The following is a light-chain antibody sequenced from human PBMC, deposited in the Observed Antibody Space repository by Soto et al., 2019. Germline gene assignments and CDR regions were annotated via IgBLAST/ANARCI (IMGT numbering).Light chain of an antibody. J-gene: IGLJ1*01. V-gene: IGLV1-40*01. CDR1: SSNIGAGYD. Sequence: QSLLTQPPSVSGAPGQRVTISCTGTSSNIGAGYDVHWYQQLPGTAPKLLIYGNSNRPSGVRDRFPGSKSGTSASLAITGLQAEYEADYYCLSYDSSLSGYVFGTGTELTVL. CDR3: LSYDSSLSGYV. CDR2: GNS.